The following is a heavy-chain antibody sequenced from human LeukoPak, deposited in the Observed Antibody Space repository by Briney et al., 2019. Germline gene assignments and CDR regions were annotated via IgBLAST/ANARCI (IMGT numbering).Heavy chain of an antibody. J-gene: IGHJ4*02. CDR2: FDPEDGET. Sequence: GASVKVSCTVSGYTLTELSMHWVRQAPGKGLEWLGGFDPEDGETIYAKMLQGRVTITQDTSTDTAYMEMRRRRSEEQAVYYCATDPAGARPNYFDYWGQGTLVTVSS. CDR3: ATDPAGARPNYFDY. V-gene: IGHV1-24*01. CDR1: GYTLTELS. D-gene: IGHD6-6*01.